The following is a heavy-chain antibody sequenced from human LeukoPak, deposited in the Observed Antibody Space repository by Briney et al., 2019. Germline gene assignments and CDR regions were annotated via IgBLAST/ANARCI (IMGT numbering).Heavy chain of an antibody. CDR1: GGTFSSYA. Sequence: SVKVSCKASGGTFSSYAISWVRQAPGQGLEWMGGIIPTFGTANYAQKFQGRVTITADKSTSTAYMELTSLRSEDTAVYYCARGTSGIAAAGTNYWGQGTLVTVSS. CDR2: IIPTFGTA. J-gene: IGHJ4*02. CDR3: ARGTSGIAAAGTNY. V-gene: IGHV1-69*06. D-gene: IGHD6-13*01.